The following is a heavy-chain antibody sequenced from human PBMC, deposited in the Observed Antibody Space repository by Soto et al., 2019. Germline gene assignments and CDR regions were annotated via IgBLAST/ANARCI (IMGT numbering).Heavy chain of an antibody. CDR1: GYTFTSYD. Sequence: ASVKVSCKASGYTFTSYDINWVRQATGQGLEWMGWMNPNSGNTGYAQKFQGRVTMTRNTSISTAYMELSSLRSEDTAVYYCARGGVEGKDSSSSQAPRYYYGMDVWGQGTTVTVSS. V-gene: IGHV1-8*01. CDR3: ARGGVEGKDSSSSQAPRYYYGMDV. J-gene: IGHJ6*02. CDR2: MNPNSGNT. D-gene: IGHD6-6*01.